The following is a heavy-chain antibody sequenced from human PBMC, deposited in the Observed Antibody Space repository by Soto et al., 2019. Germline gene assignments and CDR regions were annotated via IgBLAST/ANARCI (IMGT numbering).Heavy chain of an antibody. Sequence: EVQVVESGGGLVKPGGSLRLSCTASGSPFSTYGMNWVRQAPGKGLEWVSSISNGGNYIYYAYSVQGRFTISRDNAKNSLYLQMNSLRAEDTAVYFCAIDESAGSSIRYWGQGTLVTVSS. J-gene: IGHJ4*02. CDR3: AIDESAGSSIRY. CDR1: GSPFSTYG. D-gene: IGHD3-3*02. V-gene: IGHV3-21*01. CDR2: ISNGGNYI.